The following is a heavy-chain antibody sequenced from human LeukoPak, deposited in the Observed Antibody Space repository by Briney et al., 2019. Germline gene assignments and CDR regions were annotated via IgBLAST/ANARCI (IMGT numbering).Heavy chain of an antibody. J-gene: IGHJ4*02. V-gene: IGHV4-39*01. D-gene: IGHD6-13*01. CDR1: GGSITSSSYY. CDR2: IFYSGST. CDR3: AKQQLVRCFDY. Sequence: ETLSFTCTVSGGSITSSSYYWGWIRQPPGKGLEWIGSIFYSGSTYYNPSLKSRVTISVDTSKTQFSLKLSSVTAADTAVYYCAKQQLVRCFDYWGQGTLVTVSS.